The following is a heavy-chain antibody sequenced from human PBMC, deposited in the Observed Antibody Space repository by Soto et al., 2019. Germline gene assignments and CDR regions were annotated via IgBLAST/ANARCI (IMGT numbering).Heavy chain of an antibody. CDR2: LYHSGRT. V-gene: IGHV4-4*02. J-gene: IGHJ5*02. D-gene: IGHD1-26*01. Sequence: QVQLQESGPGLVKPSGTLSLTCAVSSDSISTNYWWSWVRQPPGKGLEWIGELYHSGRTNYNPSLKSRVTISVDKSKNQFSLKFTSGTAADTAVYYCARGWEVRYQMPFANWFGPWGQGTLVTVSS. CDR3: ARGWEVRYQMPFANWFGP. CDR1: SDSISTNYW.